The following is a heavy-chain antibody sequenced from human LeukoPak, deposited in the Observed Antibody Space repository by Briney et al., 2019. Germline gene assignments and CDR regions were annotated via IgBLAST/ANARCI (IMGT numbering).Heavy chain of an antibody. Sequence: ASVKVSCKASGYTVTSYGISWVRQAPGQGLEWMGWISAYNGNTNYAQKLQGRVTMTTDTSTSTAYMELRSLRSDDTAVYYCARDLYPTHYGSGSYFDYWGQGTLVTVSS. J-gene: IGHJ4*02. V-gene: IGHV1-18*01. CDR2: ISAYNGNT. CDR1: GYTVTSYG. CDR3: ARDLYPTHYGSGSYFDY. D-gene: IGHD3-10*01.